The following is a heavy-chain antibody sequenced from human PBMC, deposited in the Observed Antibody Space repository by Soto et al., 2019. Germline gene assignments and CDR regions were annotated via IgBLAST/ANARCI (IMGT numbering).Heavy chain of an antibody. V-gene: IGHV3-7*05. D-gene: IGHD3-9*01. CDR3: AREEGARYYDILTGPDAFDI. CDR2: IKQDGSEK. CDR1: GFTFSSYW. Sequence: PGGSLRLSCAASGFTFSSYWMSWVRQAPGKGLEWVANIKQDGSEKYYVDSVKGRFTISRDNAKNSLYLQMNSLRAEDTAVYYCAREEGARYYDILTGPDAFDIRGQGTMVTVSS. J-gene: IGHJ3*02.